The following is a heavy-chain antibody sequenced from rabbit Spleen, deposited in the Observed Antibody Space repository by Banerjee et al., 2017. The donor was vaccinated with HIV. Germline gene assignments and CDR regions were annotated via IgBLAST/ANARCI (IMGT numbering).Heavy chain of an antibody. CDR3: ARAPGFLGYGTTLFNL. CDR2: IYGGSSGNT. J-gene: IGHJ4*01. Sequence: QEQLEESGGDLVKPEGSLTLTCTASGFSFSSSYWMCWVRQAPGKGLEWIACIYGGSSGNTYYASWAKGRFTISKTPSTTVTLQVTSLTVADTATYFCARAPGFLGYGTTLFNLWGPGTLVTVS. D-gene: IGHD3-1*01. CDR1: GFSFSSSYW. V-gene: IGHV1S45*01.